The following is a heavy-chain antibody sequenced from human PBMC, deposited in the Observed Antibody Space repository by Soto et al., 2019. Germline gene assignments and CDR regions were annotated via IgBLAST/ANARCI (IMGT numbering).Heavy chain of an antibody. Sequence: GGSLRLSCAASGFTFSSYWMHWVRQAPGKGLVWVSRINSDGSSTSYADSVKGRFTISRDNAKNTLYLQMNSLRAEDTAVYYCARARYSSSWGYYYYGMDVWGQGTTVTVSS. J-gene: IGHJ6*02. CDR2: INSDGSST. CDR3: ARARYSSSWGYYYYGMDV. CDR1: GFTFSSYW. D-gene: IGHD6-13*01. V-gene: IGHV3-74*01.